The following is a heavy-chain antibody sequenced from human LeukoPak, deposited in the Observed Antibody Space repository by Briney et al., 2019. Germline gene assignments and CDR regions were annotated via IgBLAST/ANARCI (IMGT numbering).Heavy chain of an antibody. J-gene: IGHJ4*02. Sequence: KPSQTLSLTCAVSGGSISSGGYSWSWLRQPPGKGLEWIGYIYHSGSTYYNPSLKSRVTISVDRSKNQFSLKLSSVTAADTAVYYCARGVGGSGSYGRVFDYWGQGTLVTVSS. CDR2: IYHSGST. V-gene: IGHV4-30-2*01. CDR3: ARGVGGSGSYGRVFDY. D-gene: IGHD3-10*01. CDR1: GGSISSGGYS.